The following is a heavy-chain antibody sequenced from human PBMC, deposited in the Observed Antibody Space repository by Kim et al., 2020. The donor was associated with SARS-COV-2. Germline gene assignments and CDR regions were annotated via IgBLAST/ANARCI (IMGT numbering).Heavy chain of an antibody. CDR3: ARAWWRCSGGSCYDYYYGMDV. V-gene: IGHV4-34*01. CDR1: GGSFSGYY. D-gene: IGHD2-15*01. J-gene: IGHJ6*02. CDR2: INHSGST. Sequence: SETLSLTCAVYGGSFSGYYWSWIRQPPGKGLEWIGEINHSGSTNYNPSLKSRVTISVDTSKNQFSLKLSSVTAADTAVYYCARAWWRCSGGSCYDYYYGMDVWGQGTTVTVSS.